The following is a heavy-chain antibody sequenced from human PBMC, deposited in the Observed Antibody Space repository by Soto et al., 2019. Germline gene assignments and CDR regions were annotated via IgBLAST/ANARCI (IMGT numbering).Heavy chain of an antibody. CDR2: ISGSGGST. Sequence: PGGSLRLSCAASGFTFSSYAMSWVRQAPGKGLEWVSAISGSGGSTYYADSVKGRFTISRDNSKNTLYLQMNSLRAEDTAVYYCAKEHGIAAAGTLGVNWFDPWGQGTLVTVSS. CDR3: AKEHGIAAAGTLGVNWFDP. CDR1: GFTFSSYA. V-gene: IGHV3-23*01. J-gene: IGHJ5*02. D-gene: IGHD6-13*01.